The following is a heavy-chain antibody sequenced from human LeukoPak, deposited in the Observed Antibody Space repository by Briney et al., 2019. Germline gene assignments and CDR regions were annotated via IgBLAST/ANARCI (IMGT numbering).Heavy chain of an antibody. D-gene: IGHD2-15*01. V-gene: IGHV3-53*01. CDR3: AIPASIRVAAAFYFDY. Sequence: GGSLRLSCAASGFTISSNYMSWVRQAPGKGLEWVSVIYSGGSTYYADSVKGRFTISRDNSKNTLYLQMNSLRAEDTAVYYCAIPASIRVAAAFYFDYWGQGTLVTVSS. CDR2: IYSGGST. J-gene: IGHJ4*02. CDR1: GFTISSNY.